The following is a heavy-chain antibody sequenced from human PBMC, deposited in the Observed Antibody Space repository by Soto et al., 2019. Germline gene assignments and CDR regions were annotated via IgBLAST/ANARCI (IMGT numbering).Heavy chain of an antibody. Sequence: SVKVSCKASGGTFSSYAISWVRQAPGQGLEWMGGIIPIFGTANYAQKFQGRVTITADKSTSTAYMELSSLRSEDTAVYYCARVVRSYSSPSARDYYYGMDVWGQGTTVTVSS. D-gene: IGHD6-6*01. CDR1: GGTFSSYA. CDR2: IIPIFGTA. J-gene: IGHJ6*02. CDR3: ARVVRSYSSPSARDYYYGMDV. V-gene: IGHV1-69*06.